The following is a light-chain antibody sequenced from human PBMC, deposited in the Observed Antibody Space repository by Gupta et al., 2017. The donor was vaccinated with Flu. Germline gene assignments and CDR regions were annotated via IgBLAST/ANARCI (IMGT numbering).Light chain of an antibody. CDR3: QQYSSPPLT. Sequence: ELVLTQSPGTLSLSPGERATLSCRASQSVTNSFLAWYQQKPGQAPRLLIYGASSRATGIPDRFGGSGSGTDFTLTISRLEPGDFAVYYCQQYSSPPLTFGGGTKVEIK. CDR2: GAS. J-gene: IGKJ4*01. V-gene: IGKV3-20*01. CDR1: QSVTNSF.